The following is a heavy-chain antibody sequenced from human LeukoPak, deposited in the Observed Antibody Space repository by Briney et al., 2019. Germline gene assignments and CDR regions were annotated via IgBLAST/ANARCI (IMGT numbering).Heavy chain of an antibody. V-gene: IGHV3-30*14. D-gene: IGHD3-22*01. CDR3: ARASTWVPGKDSSGYYYPYAFDI. CDR1: IFTFSSSV. CDR2: LAYDGRDK. J-gene: IGHJ3*02. Sequence: GGSLRLSCAASIFTFSSSVMHWVRRAAGKGLEWGAALAYDGRDKYYADSVKGRFTTSRDNSKNTLYLQVNNLRGEDTAVYHCARASTWVPGKDSSGYYYPYAFDIWGQGTMVTVSS.